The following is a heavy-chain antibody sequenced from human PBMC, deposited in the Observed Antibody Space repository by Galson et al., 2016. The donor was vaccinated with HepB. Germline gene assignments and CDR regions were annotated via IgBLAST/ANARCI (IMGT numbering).Heavy chain of an antibody. D-gene: IGHD4-17*01. Sequence: SETLSLTCSVSDGSISRSGYYWGWLRRPPGKGLEWIGNSFFGGNTFYNPSLGSRVPVSVDTSKRQFSLKLPSVAAADTAIYYCARGNYGDYPFDYWGQGTLVTVSS. CDR2: SFFGGNT. CDR3: ARGNYGDYPFDY. V-gene: IGHV4-39*07. J-gene: IGHJ4*02. CDR1: DGSISRSGYY.